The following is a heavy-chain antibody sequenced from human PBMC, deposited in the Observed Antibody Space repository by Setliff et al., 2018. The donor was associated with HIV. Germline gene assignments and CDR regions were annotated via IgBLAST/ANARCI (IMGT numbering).Heavy chain of an antibody. Sequence: GESLKISCKVSGYTFTDYNIGWVRQMPGKGLEWMGIIYPGDSDTRYSPSFQGQVTISADKSISTAYLQWSSLKASDTAMYYCARLNGLYYYDSSGYYYGHYFDYWGQGTLVTVSS. D-gene: IGHD3-22*01. CDR3: ARLNGLYYYDSSGYYYGHYFDY. CDR2: IYPGDSDT. V-gene: IGHV5-51*01. CDR1: GYTFTDYN. J-gene: IGHJ4*02.